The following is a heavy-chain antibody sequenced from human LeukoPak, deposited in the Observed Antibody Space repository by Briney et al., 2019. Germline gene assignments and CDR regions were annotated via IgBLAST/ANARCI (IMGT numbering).Heavy chain of an antibody. V-gene: IGHV4-59*01. J-gene: IGHJ3*01. CDR2: IYYSGST. CDR3: ARRGRAQGPLSL. D-gene: IGHD2-15*01. Sequence: SETLSLTCTVSGGSITSSYWSWIRQPPGKGLEWIGYIYYSGSTNYNPSLKSRVTISVDTSKNQFSLNLSSVTAADTAVYYCARRGRAQGPLSLWGQGTMVTVSS. CDR1: GGSITSSY.